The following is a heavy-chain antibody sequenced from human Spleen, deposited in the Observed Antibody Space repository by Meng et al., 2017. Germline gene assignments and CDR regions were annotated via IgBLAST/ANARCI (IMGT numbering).Heavy chain of an antibody. CDR1: GYTFTSSG. CDR3: VRDFDPFDR. Sequence: QVQLVQSGAEVKTPGASVKVSCKTSGYTFTSSGISWVRQAPGQGLEWMGWISTSNGASNYAQKLQGRLTLTTDTSTTTGYMELTILTSDDTAVYYCVRDFDPFDRWGQGTLVTVSS. V-gene: IGHV1-18*01. CDR2: ISTSNGAS. J-gene: IGHJ5*02.